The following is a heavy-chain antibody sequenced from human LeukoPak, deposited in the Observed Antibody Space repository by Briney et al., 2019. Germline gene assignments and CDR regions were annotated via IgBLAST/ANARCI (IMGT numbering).Heavy chain of an antibody. Sequence: PSETLSLTCSVSGDSISSSPYFWGWLRQPPGKGLEWIGSIHYSGSTYDNTSLNSPLTMFVDTSKNQFSLKLTSVTAADTAVYYCARRNSGWSFGDWGQGTLVTVSS. CDR3: ARRNSGWSFGD. D-gene: IGHD6-19*01. CDR1: GDSISSSPYF. CDR2: IHYSGST. J-gene: IGHJ4*02. V-gene: IGHV4-39*01.